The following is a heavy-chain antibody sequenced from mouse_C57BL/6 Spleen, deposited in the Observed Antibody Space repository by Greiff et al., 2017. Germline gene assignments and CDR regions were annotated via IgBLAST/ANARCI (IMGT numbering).Heavy chain of an antibody. CDR3: ARNDGGFAY. V-gene: IGHV1-19*01. CDR1: GYTFTDYY. D-gene: IGHD2-3*01. Sequence: VQLKQSGPVLVKPGASVKMSCKASGYTFTDYYMNWVKQSHGKSLEWIGVINPYNGGTSYNQKFKGKATLTVDKSSSTAYMELNSLTSEDSAVYYCARNDGGFAYWGQGTLSLSLQ. J-gene: IGHJ3*01. CDR2: INPYNGGT.